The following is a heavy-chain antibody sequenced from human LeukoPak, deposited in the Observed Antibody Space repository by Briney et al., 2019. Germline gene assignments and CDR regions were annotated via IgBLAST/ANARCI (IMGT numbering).Heavy chain of an antibody. D-gene: IGHD3-16*02. CDR3: ARQRVITFGGVIVGNNWFDP. CDR1: GDSISSSSSY. Sequence: SETLSLTCTVSGDSISSSSSYWGWIRQPPGGGLEWIGSIYYSGSTYYNTSLKSRVTISVDTSKNQFSLRLNSVTAADTAVYYCARQRVITFGGVIVGNNWFDPWGQGTLVTVSS. J-gene: IGHJ5*02. CDR2: IYYSGST. V-gene: IGHV4-39*01.